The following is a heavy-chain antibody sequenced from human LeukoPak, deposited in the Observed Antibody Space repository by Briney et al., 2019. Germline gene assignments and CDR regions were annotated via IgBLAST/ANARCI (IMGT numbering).Heavy chain of an antibody. CDR2: IHYSGST. V-gene: IGHV4-59*08. Sequence: PSETLSLTCTVPGGTISSYYWNWIRQPPGKGLEWIGYIHYSGSTKYNPSLKSRVTISIDTSKNHFSLKLSSVTAADTAVYYCARWYSSGWAFDYWGQGTLVPVSS. D-gene: IGHD6-19*01. CDR3: ARWYSSGWAFDY. J-gene: IGHJ4*02. CDR1: GGTISSYY.